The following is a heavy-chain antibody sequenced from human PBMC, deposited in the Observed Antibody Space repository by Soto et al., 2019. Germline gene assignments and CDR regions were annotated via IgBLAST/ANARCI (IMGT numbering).Heavy chain of an antibody. Sequence: SETLSLTCTVSGGSISSYYWSWIRQPPGKGLEWIGYIYYSGSTNYNPSLKSRVTISVDTSKNQFSLKLSSVTAADTAVYYCARVSTFYYYYMDVWGKGTTVTVSS. V-gene: IGHV4-59*01. J-gene: IGHJ6*03. CDR3: ARVSTFYYYYMDV. CDR2: IYYSGST. CDR1: GGSISSYY.